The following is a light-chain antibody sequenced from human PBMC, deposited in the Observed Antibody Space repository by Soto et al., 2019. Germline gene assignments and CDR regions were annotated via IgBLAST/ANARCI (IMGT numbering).Light chain of an antibody. CDR2: EVR. Sequence: QSVLTQPASVSGSLGQSITISCTGSNRDIGAYNLVSWYQQYPDTAPKLIIYEVRNRHSGVSYRFTGSRSGNTASLTISALQADDESTFYCSSYTTTSTLLFGGGTKLTVL. V-gene: IGLV2-14*01. J-gene: IGLJ3*02. CDR3: SSYTTTSTLL. CDR1: NRDIGAYNL.